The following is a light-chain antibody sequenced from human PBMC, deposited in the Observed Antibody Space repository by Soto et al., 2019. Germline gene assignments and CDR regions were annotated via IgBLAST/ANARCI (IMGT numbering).Light chain of an antibody. V-gene: IGKV3-11*01. J-gene: IGKJ3*01. CDR2: DAS. Sequence: EIVLTQSPATLSLSPGERATLSCRASQIVSSYLAWYQQKPGQAPRLLIYDASNRAPGIPARFSGSGSGTDFTLTISSLEPEDFAVYYCQQRSNWLPFTFGPGTKVDIK. CDR3: QQRSNWLPFT. CDR1: QIVSSY.